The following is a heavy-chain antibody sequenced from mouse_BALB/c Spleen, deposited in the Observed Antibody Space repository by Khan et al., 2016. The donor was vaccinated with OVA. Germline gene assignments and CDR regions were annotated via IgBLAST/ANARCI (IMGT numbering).Heavy chain of an antibody. V-gene: IGHV2-3*01. J-gene: IGHJ4*01. CDR1: GFSLTNYG. CDR3: ARFITTAYAMDY. D-gene: IGHD1-2*01. CDR2: LWGDGST. Sequence: QVQLKESGPGLVAPSQSLSITCTVSGFSLTNYGVNWIRQPPGKGLEWLGVLWGDGSTNNHSALISRLRISKDNSKSQAFFKLNSLQTDNTTTYYGARFITTAYAMDYWGQGTSVTVSS.